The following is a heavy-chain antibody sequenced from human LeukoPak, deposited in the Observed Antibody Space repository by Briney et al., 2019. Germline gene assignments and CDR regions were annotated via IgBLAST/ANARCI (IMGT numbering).Heavy chain of an antibody. CDR2: MNPNSGNT. Sequence: GASVKVSCKASGYTFTSYDINWVRQATGQGLEWMGWMNPNSGNTGYAQKFQGRVTMTRNTSISTAYIELSSLRSEDTAVYYCARRSGLGIGFGYYYYYMDVWGKGTTVTVSS. V-gene: IGHV1-8*01. CDR1: GYTFTSYD. J-gene: IGHJ6*03. D-gene: IGHD3-3*01. CDR3: ARRSGLGIGFGYYYYYMDV.